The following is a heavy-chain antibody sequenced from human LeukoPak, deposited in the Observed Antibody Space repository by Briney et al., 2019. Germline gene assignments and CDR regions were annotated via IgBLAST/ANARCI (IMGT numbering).Heavy chain of an antibody. Sequence: GGSLRLSCAASGFTFSSYAMSWVRQAPGKGLEWVSAISGSVGSTYYADCVKGRFTISRDNSKHTLYLQMNSLRAEDTAVYYCANDQADYGSGSYQDYWGQGTLVTVSS. J-gene: IGHJ4*02. CDR1: GFTFSSYA. D-gene: IGHD3-10*01. CDR2: ISGSVGST. CDR3: ANDQADYGSGSYQDY. V-gene: IGHV3-23*01.